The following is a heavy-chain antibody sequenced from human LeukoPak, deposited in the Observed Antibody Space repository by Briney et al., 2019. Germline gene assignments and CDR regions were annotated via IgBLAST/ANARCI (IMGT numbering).Heavy chain of an antibody. D-gene: IGHD3-3*01. CDR1: GFTFDDYA. V-gene: IGHV3-9*01. J-gene: IGHJ4*02. CDR2: ISWNSGSI. CDR3: AKGEGYDFWSGYYFGY. Sequence: GGSLRLSCAASGFTFDDYAMHWVRHAPGKGLEWVSGISWNSGSIGYADSVKGRFTISRDNAKNSLYLQMNSLRAEDTALYYCAKGEGYDFWSGYYFGYWGQGTLVTVSS.